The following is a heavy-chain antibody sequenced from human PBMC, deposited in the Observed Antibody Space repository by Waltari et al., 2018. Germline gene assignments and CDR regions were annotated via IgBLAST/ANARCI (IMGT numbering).Heavy chain of an antibody. Sequence: QVQLVQSGAEVKKPGASVKVSCKVSGYTLTELSMHWVRQAPGKGLEWMGGFDPEDGETLYAQKFQGRVTMTEDTSTDTAYMELSSLRSEDTAVYYCAATCGGDCSPRDYYYYGMDVWGQGTTVTVSS. D-gene: IGHD2-21*01. CDR1: GYTLTELS. CDR3: AATCGGDCSPRDYYYYGMDV. V-gene: IGHV1-24*01. CDR2: FDPEDGET. J-gene: IGHJ6*02.